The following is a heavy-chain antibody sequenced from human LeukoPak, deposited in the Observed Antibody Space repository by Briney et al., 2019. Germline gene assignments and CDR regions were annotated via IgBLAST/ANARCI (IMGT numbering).Heavy chain of an antibody. Sequence: PGGSLRLSCAASGFTFSSYAMSWVRQAPGKGLEWVSAIGGSGGSTYYADSVKGRFTISRDNSKNTLYLQMNSLRAEDTAVYYCANRPRPPTPFDYWGQGTLVTVSS. D-gene: IGHD6-6*01. CDR3: ANRPRPPTPFDY. V-gene: IGHV3-23*01. J-gene: IGHJ4*02. CDR2: IGGSGGST. CDR1: GFTFSSYA.